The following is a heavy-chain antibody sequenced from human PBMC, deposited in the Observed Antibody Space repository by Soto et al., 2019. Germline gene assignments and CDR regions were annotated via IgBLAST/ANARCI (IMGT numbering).Heavy chain of an antibody. Sequence: KASETLSLTCTFSCGSINSGDYSWSWIRQPPGKGLEWIGYIYYSGSTYYNPSLKSRVTISVDTSKNQFSLKLSSVTAADTAVYYCARYYDILTGYNIGSDYWGQGTLVNVSS. D-gene: IGHD3-9*01. J-gene: IGHJ4*02. CDR1: CGSINSGDYS. CDR2: IYYSGST. V-gene: IGHV4-30-4*01. CDR3: ARYYDILTGYNIGSDY.